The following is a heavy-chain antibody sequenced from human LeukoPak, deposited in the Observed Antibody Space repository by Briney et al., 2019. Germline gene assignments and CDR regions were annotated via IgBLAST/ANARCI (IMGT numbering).Heavy chain of an antibody. D-gene: IGHD3-10*01. V-gene: IGHV3-30*18. CDR3: AKGVLTSARGVSVGFDY. J-gene: IGHJ4*02. CDR2: ISYDGSNK. CDR1: GFTFSSYG. Sequence: GGSLRLSCAPSGFTFSSYGMHWVRQAPGKGLEWVAVISYDGSNKYYADSVKGRFTISRDNSKNTLYLQMNSLRAEDTAVYYCAKGVLTSARGVSVGFDYWGQGTLVTVSS.